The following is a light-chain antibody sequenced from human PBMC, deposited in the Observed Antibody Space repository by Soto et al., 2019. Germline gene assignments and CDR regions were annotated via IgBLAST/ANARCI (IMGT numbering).Light chain of an antibody. V-gene: IGLV1-40*01. CDR1: SSNIGAGYD. CDR3: QSYDSSLSVV. Sequence: QSVLTQPPSVSGAPGQRVTISCTGDSSNIGAGYDVHWYQQLPGTAPKLLIYVNINRPSGVPDRFSASRSDSSASLAITGLQAEDEADYYCQSYDSSLSVVFGGGTKLT. CDR2: VNI. J-gene: IGLJ2*01.